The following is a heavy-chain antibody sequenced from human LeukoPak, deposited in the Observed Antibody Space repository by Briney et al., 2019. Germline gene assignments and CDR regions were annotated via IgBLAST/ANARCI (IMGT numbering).Heavy chain of an antibody. Sequence: SETLSLTCTVSGGSISNNNYYWAWLRQPPGKGLECIGSIYYSGSPYYNPSLKSRVAISVDTSKNQFSLRLSSVTAADTAVYYCAGGSMVLHCSSTSCYGSRYNWFDPWGQGTLVTVSS. J-gene: IGHJ5*02. D-gene: IGHD2-2*01. V-gene: IGHV4-39*01. CDR1: GGSISNNNYY. CDR3: AGGSMVLHCSSTSCYGSRYNWFDP. CDR2: IYYSGSP.